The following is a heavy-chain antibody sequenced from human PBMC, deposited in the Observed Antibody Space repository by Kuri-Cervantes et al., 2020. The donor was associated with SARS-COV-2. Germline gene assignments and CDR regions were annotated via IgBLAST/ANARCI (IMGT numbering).Heavy chain of an antibody. V-gene: IGHV1-2*06. Sequence: ASVKVSCKASGYTFTSYAMHWVRQAPGQRLEWMGRINPNRGDTNYAQRFQGRVTMTRDTSSTTAYMELVSLRSDDTAVYYCARMGPLSNMIVYDALDIWGQGTMVTVSS. CDR1: GYTFTSYA. CDR3: ARMGPLSNMIVYDALDI. CDR2: INPNRGDT. J-gene: IGHJ3*02. D-gene: IGHD3-22*01.